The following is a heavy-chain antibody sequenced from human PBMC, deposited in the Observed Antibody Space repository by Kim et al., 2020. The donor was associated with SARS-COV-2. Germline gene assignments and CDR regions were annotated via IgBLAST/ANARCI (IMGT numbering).Heavy chain of an antibody. CDR1: GFTFSSYT. CDR2: ISYNGSTT. Sequence: GGSLRLSCAASGFTFSSYTMSWVRQAPGKGLEWVAFISYNGSTTYYADSVKGRFTISRDNSKNTLYLQMNRLRAEDTAMYYCSKGECDVGGYWYGLSFQ. CDR3: SKGECDVGGYWYGLSFQ. J-gene: IGHJ1*01. V-gene: IGHV3-30*04. D-gene: IGHD2-21*01.